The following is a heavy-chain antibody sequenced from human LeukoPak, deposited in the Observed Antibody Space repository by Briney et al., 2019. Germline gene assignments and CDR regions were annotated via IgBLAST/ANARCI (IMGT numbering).Heavy chain of an antibody. CDR2: ISYDGSNK. CDR1: GFTFSNYT. V-gene: IGHV3-30*03. J-gene: IGHJ3*02. Sequence: TGGSLRLSCAASGFTFSNYTMTWVRQAPGKGLEWVAVISYDGSNKYYADSVKGRFTISRDNSKNTLYLQMNSLRAEDTAVYYCARHSSSSLDAFDIWGQGTMVTVSS. CDR3: ARHSSSSLDAFDI. D-gene: IGHD6-13*01.